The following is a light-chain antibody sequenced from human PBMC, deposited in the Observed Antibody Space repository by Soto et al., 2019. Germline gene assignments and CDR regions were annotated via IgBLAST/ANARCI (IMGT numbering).Light chain of an antibody. CDR2: GAA. Sequence: EIVLTQSPGTLSLSPGERATLSCRASQIVTSSYLAWYQQKPGQAPRLLIYGAALRATGIPDRFSGIGSGTDFTLTISRLEPEDFAVYYCQQYGTSPLTFGGGTKVEI. CDR3: QQYGTSPLT. V-gene: IGKV3-20*01. CDR1: QIVTSSY. J-gene: IGKJ4*01.